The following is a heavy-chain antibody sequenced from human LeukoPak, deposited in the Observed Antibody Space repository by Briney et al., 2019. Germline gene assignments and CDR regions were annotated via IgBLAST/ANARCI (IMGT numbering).Heavy chain of an antibody. V-gene: IGHV3-21*01. CDR2: SSTSSTYM. J-gene: IGHJ4*02. CDR3: ARAMSFYYGSAFDY. D-gene: IGHD3-10*01. Sequence: PGGSLRLSCAASGFTFSNYAMSWVRQAPGEGLEWVSSSSTSSTYMYYADSVKGRLTISRDNAKSSLYLQMDSLRAEDTAVYYCARAMSFYYGSAFDYWGQGTLVTVSS. CDR1: GFTFSNYA.